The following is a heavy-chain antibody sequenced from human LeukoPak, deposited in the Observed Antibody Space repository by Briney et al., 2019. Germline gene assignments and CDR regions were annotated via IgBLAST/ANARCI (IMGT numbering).Heavy chain of an antibody. CDR2: IYSGGTT. CDR3: ARDDYYDSSGPPFDY. CDR1: GFTVSGNY. D-gene: IGHD3-22*01. V-gene: IGHV3-53*01. J-gene: IGHJ4*02. Sequence: GGSLRLSCAVSGFTVSGNYMSWVRQAPGKGLEWVSLIYSGGTTYYADSVKGRFTISRDNSKNTLYLQMNSLRAEDTAVYYCARDDYYDSSGPPFDYWGQGTLVTVSS.